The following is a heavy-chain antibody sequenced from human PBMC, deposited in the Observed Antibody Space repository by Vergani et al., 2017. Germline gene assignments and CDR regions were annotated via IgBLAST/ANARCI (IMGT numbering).Heavy chain of an antibody. V-gene: IGHV3-53*02. Sequence: EVQLVETGGGLIQPGGSLRLSCAASGFTVSSNYMSWVRQAPGKGLEWVSVIYSGGSTYYADSVRGRFTISRDNSKNTLYLQMNSLRAEDTAVYYCARATGPANDGQLVLYYYYMDVWGKGTTVTVSS. CDR1: GFTVSSNY. CDR2: IYSGGST. D-gene: IGHD6-6*01. CDR3: ARATGPANDGQLVLYYYYMDV. J-gene: IGHJ6*03.